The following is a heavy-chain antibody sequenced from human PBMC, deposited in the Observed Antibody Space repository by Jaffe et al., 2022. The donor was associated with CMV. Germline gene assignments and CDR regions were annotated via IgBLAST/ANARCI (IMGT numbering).Heavy chain of an antibody. Sequence: QLQLQESGPGLVKPSETLSLTCTVSGGSISSSSYYWGWIRQPPGKGLEWIGSIYYSGSTYYNPSLKSRVTISVDTSKNQFSLKLSSVTAADTAVYYCARRYCGGDCLAPLSRQMYYFDYWGQGTLVTVSS. D-gene: IGHD2-21*02. V-gene: IGHV4-39*01. CDR2: IYYSGST. CDR3: ARRYCGGDCLAPLSRQMYYFDY. CDR1: GGSISSSSYY. J-gene: IGHJ4*02.